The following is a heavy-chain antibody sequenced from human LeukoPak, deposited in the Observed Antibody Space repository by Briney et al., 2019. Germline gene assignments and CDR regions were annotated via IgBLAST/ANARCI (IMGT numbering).Heavy chain of an antibody. CDR2: INGIGTSL. D-gene: IGHD4-17*01. Sequence: GGSLRLSCAASGVSFDLSGYAMSWVRQAPGKGLEWVSGINGIGTSLYYADSVRGRFTISGDNSDNTLYLQMNSLRADDTAVYYCAKGSISGDYGDFDHWGQGTLVTVSS. CDR3: AKGSISGDYGDFDH. J-gene: IGHJ4*02. CDR1: GVSFDLSGYA. V-gene: IGHV3-23*05.